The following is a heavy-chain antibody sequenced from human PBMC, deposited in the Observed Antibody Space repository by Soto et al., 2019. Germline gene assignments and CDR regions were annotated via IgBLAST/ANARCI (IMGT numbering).Heavy chain of an antibody. Sequence: PGESLKISCKGSGYSFPSYWISWVRQMLEKGLEWMGRIDPSDSYTNYSPSFQGHVTISADKSISTAYLQWSRLKASDTAMSYRATSSSGYCTITSCLAFANYYGMEVWGQETTVTVSS. CDR1: GYSFPSYW. J-gene: IGHJ6*02. D-gene: IGHD2-2*03. CDR2: IDPSDSYT. V-gene: IGHV5-10-1*01. CDR3: ATSSSGYCTITSCLAFANYYGMEV.